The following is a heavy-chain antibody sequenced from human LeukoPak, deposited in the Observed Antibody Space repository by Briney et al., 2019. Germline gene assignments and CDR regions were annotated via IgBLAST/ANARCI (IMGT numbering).Heavy chain of an antibody. D-gene: IGHD2-2*02. CDR2: INPNSGGR. CDR1: GYTFTGYY. CDR3: VSDRGRYCSSTRCYSWFDP. Sequence: ASVKVSCKASGYTFTGYYMHLVRQGPGPGLEWMGLINPNSGGRNNSQEFQGRVTMTMATSISKAYLELNRKSFDDKDVYDYVSDRGRYCSSTRCYSWFDPWGQGTLVTVSS. J-gene: IGHJ5*02. V-gene: IGHV1-2*02.